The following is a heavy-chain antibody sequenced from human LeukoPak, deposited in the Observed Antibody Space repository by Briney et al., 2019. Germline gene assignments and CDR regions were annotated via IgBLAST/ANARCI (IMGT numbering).Heavy chain of an antibody. J-gene: IGHJ4*02. V-gene: IGHV4-31*03. D-gene: IGHD6-13*01. CDR1: GGSISSGGYY. CDR3: ARVIEWGSSWPFDY. CDR2: IYYSAST. Sequence: SQTLSLTCTVSGGSISSGGYYWSWIRQHPGRGLEWLWYIYYSASTYYNPSLKSRVTISVDTSKNQFSLKLSSVTAADTAVYYCARVIEWGSSWPFDYWGQGTLVTVSS.